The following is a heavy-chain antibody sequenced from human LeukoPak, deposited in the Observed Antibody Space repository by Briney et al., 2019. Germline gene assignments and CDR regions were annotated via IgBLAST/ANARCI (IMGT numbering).Heavy chain of an antibody. V-gene: IGHV3-48*01. D-gene: IGHD5-24*01. CDR3: ARVEMATIAGY. CDR1: GFTFSSYS. J-gene: IGHJ4*02. CDR2: ISSSSSTI. Sequence: GGSLRLSCAASGFTFSSYSMNWVRQAPGKGLEWVSYISSSSSTIYYADSVKGRFTISRDNAKNSLYLQMNSLRAEDTAVYYCARVEMATIAGYWGQGTLVTVSS.